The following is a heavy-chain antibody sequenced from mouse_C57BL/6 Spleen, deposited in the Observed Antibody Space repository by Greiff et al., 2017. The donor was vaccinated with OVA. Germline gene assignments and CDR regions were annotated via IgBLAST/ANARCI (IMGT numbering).Heavy chain of an antibody. CDR1: GYTFTSYW. CDR3: ARRGYGAWFAY. D-gene: IGHD2-2*01. V-gene: IGHV1-61*01. Sequence: QVQLQQPGAELVRPGSSVKLSCKASGYTFTSYWMDWVKQRPVQGLEWIGNIYPSDSETHYNQKFKDKATLTVDKSSSTAYMQLSSLTSEDSAVYYCARRGYGAWFAYWGQGTLVTVSA. CDR2: IYPSDSET. J-gene: IGHJ3*01.